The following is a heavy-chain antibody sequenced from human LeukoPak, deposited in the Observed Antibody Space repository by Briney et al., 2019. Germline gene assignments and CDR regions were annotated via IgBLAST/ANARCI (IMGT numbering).Heavy chain of an antibody. CDR1: GGSISSYY. CDR2: IYYSGST. D-gene: IGHD6-6*01. Sequence: PSETLSLTCTVSGGSISSYYWSWIRQPPGKGLEWIGYIYYSGSTNYNPSLKSRVTISVDTSKNQFSLKLSSVTAADTAVYYCARNYDDYSSLPDYFDYWGQGTLVTVSS. V-gene: IGHV4-59*01. J-gene: IGHJ4*02. CDR3: ARNYDDYSSLPDYFDY.